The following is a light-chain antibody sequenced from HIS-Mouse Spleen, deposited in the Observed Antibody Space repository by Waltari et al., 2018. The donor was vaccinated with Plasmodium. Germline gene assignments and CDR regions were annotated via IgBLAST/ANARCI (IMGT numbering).Light chain of an antibody. CDR2: KDS. CDR3: QSADSSGTYWV. CDR1: ALPKQY. V-gene: IGLV3-25*03. Sequence: SYELTQPPSVSVSPGQTARITCSGDALPKQYAYWYQQKPGQAPVLVIYKDSGRPSGFPERFSGSSSGTTVTLTISGGQAEDEADYYCQSADSSGTYWVFGGGTKLTVL. J-gene: IGLJ3*02.